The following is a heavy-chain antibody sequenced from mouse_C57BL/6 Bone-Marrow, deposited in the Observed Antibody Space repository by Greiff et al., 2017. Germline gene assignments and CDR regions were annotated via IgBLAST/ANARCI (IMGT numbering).Heavy chain of an antibody. J-gene: IGHJ1*03. V-gene: IGHV14-2*01. CDR2: IDPEDGET. Sequence: VQLKESGAELVKPGASVKLSCTASGFNIKDYYMHWVKQRTEQGLEWLGRIDPEDGETKYAPKFQGKATITADTSSNTAYLQLSSLTSEDTAVYDCASITTVVDWYFDVWGTGTTVTVTS. CDR3: ASITTVVDWYFDV. CDR1: GFNIKDYY. D-gene: IGHD1-1*01.